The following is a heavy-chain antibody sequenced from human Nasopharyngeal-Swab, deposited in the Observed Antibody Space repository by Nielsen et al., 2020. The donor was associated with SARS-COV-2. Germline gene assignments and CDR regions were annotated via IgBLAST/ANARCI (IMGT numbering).Heavy chain of an antibody. CDR2: ISWNSGSI. V-gene: IGHV3-9*01. CDR1: GFTFSSYA. CDR3: ATGGSSGWYYYYYGMDV. Sequence: SLKISCAASGFTFSSYAMHWVRQAPGKGLEWVSGISWNSGSIGYADSVKGRFTISRDNAKNSLYLQMNSLRAEDTALYYCATGGSSGWYYYYYGMDVWGQGTTVTVSS. J-gene: IGHJ6*02. D-gene: IGHD6-19*01.